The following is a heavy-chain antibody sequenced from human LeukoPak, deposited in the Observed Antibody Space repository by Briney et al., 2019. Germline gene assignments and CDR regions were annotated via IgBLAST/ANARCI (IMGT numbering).Heavy chain of an antibody. CDR1: GYSISSGYY. J-gene: IGHJ6*03. V-gene: IGHV4-38-2*02. D-gene: IGHD3-10*01. CDR2: IYHSGST. Sequence: SETLSLTCTVSGYSISSGYYWGWIRQPPGKGLEWIGSIYHSGSTYYNPSLKSRVTISVDTSKNQFSLKLSSVTAADTAVYYCARESYGSRSYDYYYYYMGVWGKGTTVTVSS. CDR3: ARESYGSRSYDYYYYYMGV.